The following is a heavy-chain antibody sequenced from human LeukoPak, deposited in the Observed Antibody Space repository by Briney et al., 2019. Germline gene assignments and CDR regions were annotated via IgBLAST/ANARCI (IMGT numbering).Heavy chain of an antibody. D-gene: IGHD6-19*01. Sequence: GGSLRLSCAVSGFTFRNYWMAWVRQAPGKGLEWVANIKQDGRDKYYVDSVKGRFTISKDNAKNSLYLQMNSLRPEDTAVYYCARVTAVAGFDCWGQGTLVTVS. J-gene: IGHJ4*02. CDR2: IKQDGRDK. CDR1: GFTFRNYW. CDR3: ARVTAVAGFDC. V-gene: IGHV3-7*03.